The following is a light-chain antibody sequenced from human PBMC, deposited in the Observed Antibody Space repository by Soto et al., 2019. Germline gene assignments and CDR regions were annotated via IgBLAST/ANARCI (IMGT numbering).Light chain of an antibody. CDR2: KAS. J-gene: IGKJ1*01. V-gene: IGKV1-5*03. CDR1: QTISSW. CDR3: QHYNSYSEA. Sequence: DIQMTQFPSTLPASVGDRVTITCPASQTISSWLAWYQQKPGKATKLLIYKASTLKSGVPSRFSGSGSGTEFTLTISSLQPDDIATYYCQHYNSYSEAFGQGAKV.